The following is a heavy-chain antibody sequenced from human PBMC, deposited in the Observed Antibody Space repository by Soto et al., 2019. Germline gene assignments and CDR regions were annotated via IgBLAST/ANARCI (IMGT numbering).Heavy chain of an antibody. J-gene: IGHJ4*02. CDR3: AHRRVLTRTAVVVAAYFDY. CDR2: IYWDDDK. Sequence: SGPTLVKPTQTLTLTCTFSGFSLSTSGVGVGWIRQPPGKALEWLALIYWDDDKRYSPSLKSRLTITKDTSKNQVVLTMTNMDPVDTATYYCAHRRVLTRTAVVVAAYFDYWGQGTLVTVSS. V-gene: IGHV2-5*02. CDR1: GFSLSTSGVG. D-gene: IGHD2-15*01.